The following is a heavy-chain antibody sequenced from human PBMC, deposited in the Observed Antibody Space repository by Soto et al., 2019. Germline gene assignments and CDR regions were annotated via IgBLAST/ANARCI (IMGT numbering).Heavy chain of an antibody. D-gene: IGHD2-15*01. CDR3: ARDDVYCGGGRCYGVPMDV. CDR2: INHSGST. Sequence: PSETLSLTCAVYGGSFSGYYWSWIRQPPGKGLEWIGEINHSGSTNYNPSLKSRVTISVDTSKNTLDLQLNSLRAEDTAVYYCARDDVYCGGGRCYGVPMDVWGKGTTVTVSS. J-gene: IGHJ6*03. CDR1: GGSFSGYY. V-gene: IGHV4-34*01.